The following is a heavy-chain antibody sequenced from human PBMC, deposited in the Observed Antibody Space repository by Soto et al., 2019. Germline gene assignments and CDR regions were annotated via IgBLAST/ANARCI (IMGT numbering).Heavy chain of an antibody. J-gene: IGHJ4*02. D-gene: IGHD1-26*01. CDR2: ISDSGSRM. CDR1: GFTLRGYS. V-gene: IGHV3-48*01. CDR3: APQGVGATGYLY. Sequence: EVQLVESGGGLVQPGGSLRLSCVVSGFTLRGYSMNWVRQAPGKGLEWVSYISDSGSRMYYADSVKGRFTISRDSAKNSLYLQMNSLRAEDTAVYYCAPQGVGATGYLYWGQGTLVTDSS.